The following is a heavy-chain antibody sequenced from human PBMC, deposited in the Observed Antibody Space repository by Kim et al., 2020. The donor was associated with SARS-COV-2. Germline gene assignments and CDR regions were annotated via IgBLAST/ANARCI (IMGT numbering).Heavy chain of an antibody. CDR1: GGSISSYSYY. J-gene: IGHJ6*01. D-gene: IGHD2-21*01. CDR2: MYYSGGT. Sequence: SETLSLTCTVSGGSISSYSYYWGWIRQPPGKGLEWIASMYYSGGTKYNPSLKSRVTISVDTSKNQFSLKLSSVTAADTAVYFCARVWWLGRGYYYNGVDV. V-gene: IGHV4-39*07. CDR3: ARVWWLGRGYYYNGVDV.